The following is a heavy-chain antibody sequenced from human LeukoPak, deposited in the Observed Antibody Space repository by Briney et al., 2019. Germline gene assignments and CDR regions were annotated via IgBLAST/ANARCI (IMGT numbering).Heavy chain of an antibody. Sequence: GGSLRLSCVASGFTFSSYDMNWVRQAPGKGLEWVSYISGGSSTKQYADSVKGRFTISRDNAKNSLYLQMNSLRVEDTAVYYCARVASTSPYFYGMDVWGQGTTVTVSS. J-gene: IGHJ6*02. CDR1: GFTFSSYD. CDR2: ISGGSSTK. CDR3: ARVASTSPYFYGMDV. V-gene: IGHV3-48*01.